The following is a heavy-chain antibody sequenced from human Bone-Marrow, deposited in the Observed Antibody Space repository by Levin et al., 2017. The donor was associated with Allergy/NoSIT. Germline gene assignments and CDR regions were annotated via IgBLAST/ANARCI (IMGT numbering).Heavy chain of an antibody. J-gene: IGHJ4*02. CDR3: ARSVDPPGDY. CDR1: GFIFSDYY. CDR2: INPGGSTI. V-gene: IGHV3-11*01. Sequence: GGSLRLSCAASGFIFSDYYMSWIRQAPGKGLEWISYINPGGSTIYYADSVKGRFTISRDNAKKSLYLQMNSLRAEDTAVYYCARSVDPPGDYWGQGTLVTVSA.